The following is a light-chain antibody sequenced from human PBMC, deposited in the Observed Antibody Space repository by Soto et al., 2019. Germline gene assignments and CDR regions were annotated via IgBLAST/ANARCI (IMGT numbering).Light chain of an antibody. CDR2: DSS. Sequence: DIPMTQSPSSLSASVGDRVTITCRASQGIGSDLGWFQQKPGKAPERLIFDSSHLQSGVPSRFSGSGSGTEFHLTITSLEREYFANYYCLQHNGCPPTVGQGTNVEMK. J-gene: IGKJ1*01. CDR3: LQHNGCPPT. V-gene: IGKV1-17*01. CDR1: QGIGSD.